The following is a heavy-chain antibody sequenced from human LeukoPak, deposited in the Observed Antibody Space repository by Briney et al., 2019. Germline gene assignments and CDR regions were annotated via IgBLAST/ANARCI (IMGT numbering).Heavy chain of an antibody. CDR1: GYTFTGYY. D-gene: IGHD3-3*01. CDR3: ARAFLDFWSGYFMDV. CDR2: INPNSGGT. V-gene: IGHV1-2*02. J-gene: IGHJ6*03. Sequence: ASVKVSCKASGYTFTGYYMHWVRQAPGQGLEWMGWINPNSGGTNYAQKFQGRVTMTRDTPISTAYMELSRLRSDDTAVYYCARAFLDFWSGYFMDVWGKGTTVTVSS.